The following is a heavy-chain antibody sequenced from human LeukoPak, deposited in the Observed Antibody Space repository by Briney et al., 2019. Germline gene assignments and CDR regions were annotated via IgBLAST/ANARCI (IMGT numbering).Heavy chain of an antibody. V-gene: IGHV3-23*01. D-gene: IGHD3-10*01. J-gene: IGHJ4*02. CDR2: ISGSGGST. CDR3: AKDSPHYGSGTSPYFDY. CDR1: GFTFSSYA. Sequence: GGSLRLSCAASGFTFSSYAMSWVRQAPGKGLEWVSAISGSGGSTYYADSVKGRFTISRDNSKNTLYLQMNSLRPEDTAVYYCAKDSPHYGSGTSPYFDYWGQGTLVTVSS.